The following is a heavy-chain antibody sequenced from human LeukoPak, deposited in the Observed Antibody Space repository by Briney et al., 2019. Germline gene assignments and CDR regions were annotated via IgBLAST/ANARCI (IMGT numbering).Heavy chain of an antibody. J-gene: IGHJ4*02. CDR2: IKQEGSEK. Sequence: GGPLRLSCAACGFTLSSYWMRWVREARGKGVEGVANIKQEGSEKYYVDCVKGRFTISRDNAKNSLYLQMNSLRAEDTAVYYCAGSYSSSWDFDYWGQGTLVTVSS. CDR3: AGSYSSSWDFDY. V-gene: IGHV3-7*01. D-gene: IGHD6-13*01. CDR1: GFTLSSYW.